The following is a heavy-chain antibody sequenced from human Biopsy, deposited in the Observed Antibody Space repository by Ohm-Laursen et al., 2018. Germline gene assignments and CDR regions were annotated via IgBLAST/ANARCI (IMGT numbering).Heavy chain of an antibody. Sequence: ASVKVSCKASGYTFSMYAITWVRQAPGQGLEWMGWSSAYNGKTNYAQKFQGRLTMTTDTSTSTAYMELSSLRSEDTAVYYCASRPNCGGDCSSGFDSWGQGTLVTVSS. CDR3: ASRPNCGGDCSSGFDS. CDR1: GYTFSMYA. J-gene: IGHJ4*02. D-gene: IGHD2-21*02. CDR2: SSAYNGKT. V-gene: IGHV1-18*01.